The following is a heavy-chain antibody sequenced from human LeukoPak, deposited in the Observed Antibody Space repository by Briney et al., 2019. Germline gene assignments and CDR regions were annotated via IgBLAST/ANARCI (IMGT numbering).Heavy chain of an antibody. Sequence: GESLKISCKGSGYSFTTYWIGWVRQMPGKGLGWVGMIYPGDSDTIYSPSFQGPVTISADKSISAACLQWSSLKASDTAMYYCASGYYDYVWGSYRSPPFDYWGQGTLVTVSS. D-gene: IGHD3-16*02. V-gene: IGHV5-51*01. CDR1: GYSFTTYW. J-gene: IGHJ4*02. CDR2: IYPGDSDT. CDR3: ASGYYDYVWGSYRSPPFDY.